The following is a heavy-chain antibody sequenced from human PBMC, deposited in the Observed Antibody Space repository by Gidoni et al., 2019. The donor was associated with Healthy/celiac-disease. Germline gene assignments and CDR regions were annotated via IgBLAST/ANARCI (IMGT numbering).Heavy chain of an antibody. CDR1: GGSISSSSYY. D-gene: IGHD5-18*01. Sequence: QLQLQESGPGLVKPSETLSLTCTVSGGSISSSSYYWGWIRQPPGKGREWIGSIYYSGSTYYNPSLKSRVTISVDTSKNQFSLKLSSVTAADTAVYYCARGSGYSYGYHYFDYWGQGTLVTVSS. V-gene: IGHV4-39*01. CDR2: IYYSGST. CDR3: ARGSGYSYGYHYFDY. J-gene: IGHJ4*02.